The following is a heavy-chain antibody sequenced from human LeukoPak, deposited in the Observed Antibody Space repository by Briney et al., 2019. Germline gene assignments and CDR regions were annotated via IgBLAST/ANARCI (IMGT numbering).Heavy chain of an antibody. Sequence: ASVKISCKASGYTFTSYAMHWVRQAPGQRLEWMGWINAGNGNTKYSQKFQGRVTITRDTSASTAYMELSSLRSEDTAVYYCARELSQLVMDYFDYWGQGTLVTVSS. J-gene: IGHJ4*02. CDR1: GYTFTSYA. CDR2: INAGNGNT. D-gene: IGHD6-13*01. V-gene: IGHV1-3*01. CDR3: ARELSQLVMDYFDY.